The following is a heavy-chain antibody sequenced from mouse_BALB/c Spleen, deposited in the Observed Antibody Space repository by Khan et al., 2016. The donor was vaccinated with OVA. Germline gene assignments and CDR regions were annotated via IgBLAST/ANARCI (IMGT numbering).Heavy chain of an antibody. Sequence: VQLQQSGAELVKPGASVKLSCTASGFNINDTCLHWVKQRPEQGLEWIGRIVPANGDTKYDPKLQAKATTTADTTSKIAHLQSSSLTTEDTADYYCARPKSLWAMDYWGQGASVTVSS. J-gene: IGHJ4*01. CDR2: IVPANGDT. CDR3: ARPKSLWAMDY. V-gene: IGHV14-3*02. D-gene: IGHD1-1*01. CDR1: GFNINDTC.